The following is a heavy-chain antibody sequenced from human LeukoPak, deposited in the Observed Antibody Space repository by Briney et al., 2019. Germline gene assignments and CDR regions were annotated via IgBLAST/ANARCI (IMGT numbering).Heavy chain of an antibody. D-gene: IGHD3-9*01. CDR3: ARGNNRDDILTGTFDY. CDR2: INPNSGGT. J-gene: IGHJ4*02. Sequence: ASVKVSCKASGYTFTGYYIHWVRQAPGQGLEWVGWINPNSGGTNYAQKFQGRVTMTRDTSISTAYMELSRLRSDDTAVYYCARGNNRDDILTGTFDYWGQGTLVTVSS. V-gene: IGHV1-2*02. CDR1: GYTFTGYY.